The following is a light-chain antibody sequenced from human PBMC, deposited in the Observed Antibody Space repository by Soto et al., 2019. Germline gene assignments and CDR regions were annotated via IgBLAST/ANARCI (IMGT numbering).Light chain of an antibody. CDR2: DAS. CDR3: QQRSNWPPL. Sequence: EIVVTQSPATLSLSPGERATLSCRASQSVSSYLAWYQQKPGQAPRLLIYDASNRATGIPARFSGSGSGTDFTLTISSLEPEDFAVYYCQQRSNWPPLFGGGTKVEIK. J-gene: IGKJ4*01. CDR1: QSVSSY. V-gene: IGKV3-11*01.